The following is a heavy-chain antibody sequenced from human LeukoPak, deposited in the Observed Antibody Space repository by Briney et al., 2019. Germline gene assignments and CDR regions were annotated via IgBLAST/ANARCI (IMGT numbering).Heavy chain of an antibody. Sequence: GGSPRLSCAASGFTVSSNYMSWVRQAPGKGLEWVSAISGSGGSTYYADSVKGRFTISRDNSKNTLYLQMNSLRADDTAVYYCAKDSGWYYYYGMDVWGQGTTVTVSS. CDR2: ISGSGGST. CDR3: AKDSGWYYYYGMDV. J-gene: IGHJ6*02. D-gene: IGHD6-19*01. V-gene: IGHV3-23*01. CDR1: GFTVSSNY.